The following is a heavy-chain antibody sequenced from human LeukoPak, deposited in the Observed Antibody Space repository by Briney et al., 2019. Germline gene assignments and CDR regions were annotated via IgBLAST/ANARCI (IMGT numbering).Heavy chain of an antibody. CDR1: GGCFSGYY. Sequence: PSETLSLTCAVYGGCFSGYYWSWIRQPPGKGLEWIGEINHSGSTNYNPSLKSRVTISVDTSKNQFSLKLSSVTAADTAVYYCAREVVRGVIGLDYWGQGTLVTVSS. CDR3: AREVVRGVIGLDY. V-gene: IGHV4-34*01. J-gene: IGHJ4*02. CDR2: INHSGST. D-gene: IGHD3-10*01.